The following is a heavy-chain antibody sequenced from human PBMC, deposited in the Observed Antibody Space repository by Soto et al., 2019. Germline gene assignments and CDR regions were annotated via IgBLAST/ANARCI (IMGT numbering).Heavy chain of an antibody. V-gene: IGHV4-39*01. J-gene: IGHJ5*02. CDR1: GGSISSSSYY. Sequence: SETLSLTCTVSGGSISSSSYYWGWIRQPPGKGLEWIGSIYYSGSTYYNPSLKSRVTISVDTSKNQFSLKLSSVTAADTAVYYCARHSLGYCSGGSCQRSNWFDPWGQGTLVSFSS. CDR3: ARHSLGYCSGGSCQRSNWFDP. D-gene: IGHD2-15*01. CDR2: IYYSGST.